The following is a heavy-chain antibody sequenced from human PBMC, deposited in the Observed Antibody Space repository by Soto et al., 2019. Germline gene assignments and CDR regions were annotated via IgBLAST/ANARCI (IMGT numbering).Heavy chain of an antibody. CDR1: GGSISSGDYY. D-gene: IGHD2-21*02. V-gene: IGHV4-30-4*01. J-gene: IGHJ4*02. CDR2: IYYSGST. Sequence: SETLSLTCTVSGGSISSGDYYWSWIRQPPGKGLEWIGYIYYSGSTYYNPSLKSRVTISVDTSKNQFSLKLSSVTAADTAVYYCGRDKMTVLLENWGQGALVNVSS. CDR3: GRDKMTVLLEN.